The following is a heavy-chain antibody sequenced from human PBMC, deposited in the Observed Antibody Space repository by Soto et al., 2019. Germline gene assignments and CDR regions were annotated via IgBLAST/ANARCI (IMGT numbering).Heavy chain of an antibody. J-gene: IGHJ5*02. CDR2: IIPIFGTA. D-gene: IGHD2-21*02. Sequence: QVQLVQSGAEVKKPGSSVKVSCKASGGTFSSYAISWVRQAPGQGLEWMGGIIPIFGTANYAQKFQGRVTITADKSTRTASREPGSRGWGGLAVYYWARDPGSRAYGGGNCYSPPLPWGQGTLVTVSS. CDR3: ARDPGSRAYGGGNCYSPPLP. CDR1: GGTFSSYA. V-gene: IGHV1-69*06.